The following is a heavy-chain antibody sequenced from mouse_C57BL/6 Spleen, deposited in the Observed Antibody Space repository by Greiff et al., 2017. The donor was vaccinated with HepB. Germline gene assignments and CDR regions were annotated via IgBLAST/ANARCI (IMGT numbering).Heavy chain of an antibody. CDR3: ARSPLGMGGAMDY. CDR1: GYTFTSYD. J-gene: IGHJ4*01. Sequence: VQLQQSGPELVKPGASVKLSCKASGYTFTSYDINWVKQRPGQGLEWIGWIYPRDGSTKYNEKFKGKATLTVDTSSSTAYMELHSLTSEDSAVYFCARSPLGMGGAMDYWGQGTSVTVSS. D-gene: IGHD6-1*01. V-gene: IGHV1-85*01. CDR2: IYPRDGST.